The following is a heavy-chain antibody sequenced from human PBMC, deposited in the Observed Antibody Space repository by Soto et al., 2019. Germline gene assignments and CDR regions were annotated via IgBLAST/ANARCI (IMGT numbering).Heavy chain of an antibody. CDR2: IYYSGST. J-gene: IGHJ4*02. D-gene: IGHD2-21*01. V-gene: IGHV4-59*01. Sequence: SSETLSLTCTVSGGSISSYYWSWIRQPPGKGLEWIGYIYYSGSTNYNPSLKSRVTISVDTSKNQFSLKLSSVTAADTAVYYCARDRITYIDYWGQGTLVTVSS. CDR3: ARDRITYIDY. CDR1: GGSISSYY.